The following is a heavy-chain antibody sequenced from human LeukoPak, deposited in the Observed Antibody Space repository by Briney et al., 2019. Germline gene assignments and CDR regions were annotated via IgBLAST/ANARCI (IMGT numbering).Heavy chain of an antibody. CDR1: GDTLTELS. J-gene: IGHJ4*02. D-gene: IGHD4-23*01. Sequence: ASVKVSCKVSGDTLTELSMHWVRQAPGKGLEWMGGFDPEDGETIYAQKFQGRVTMTEDTSTDTAYMELSSLRSEDTAVYYCATVSPGHDYGGPELDYWGQGTLVTVSS. CDR2: FDPEDGET. CDR3: ATVSPGHDYGGPELDY. V-gene: IGHV1-24*01.